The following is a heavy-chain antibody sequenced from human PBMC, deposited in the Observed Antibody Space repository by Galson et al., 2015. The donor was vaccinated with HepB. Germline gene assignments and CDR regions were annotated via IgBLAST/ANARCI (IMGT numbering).Heavy chain of an antibody. J-gene: IGHJ6*02. V-gene: IGHV3-23*01. CDR3: AKGMGSGSYSWYGMGV. CDR2: ISGSGGST. Sequence: SLRLSCAASGFTFSSYAMSWVRQAPGKGLEWVSAISGSGGSTYYADSVKGRFTISRDNSKNTLYLQMNSLRAEDTAVYYCAKGMGSGSYSWYGMGVWGQGATVTVSS. CDR1: GFTFSSYA. D-gene: IGHD1-26*01.